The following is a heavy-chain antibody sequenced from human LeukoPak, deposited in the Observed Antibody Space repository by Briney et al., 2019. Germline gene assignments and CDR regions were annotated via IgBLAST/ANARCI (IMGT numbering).Heavy chain of an antibody. V-gene: IGHV4-61*02. CDR3: ARETYYYGSGSRDYYMDV. CDR1: GGSISSSSYY. CDR2: IYTSGST. D-gene: IGHD3-10*01. J-gene: IGHJ6*03. Sequence: SETLSLTCTVSGGSISSSSYYWSWIRQSAGKGLEWFGRIYTSGSTNYNPSLKSRVTMSVDKSKNQFSLKLSSVTAAETAVYYCARETYYYGSGSRDYYMDVWGKGTTVTVSS.